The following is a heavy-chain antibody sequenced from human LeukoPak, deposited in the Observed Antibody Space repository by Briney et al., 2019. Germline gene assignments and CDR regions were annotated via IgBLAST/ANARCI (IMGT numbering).Heavy chain of an antibody. D-gene: IGHD2-2*01. CDR1: GGSFSGYY. J-gene: IGHJ1*01. V-gene: IGHV4-34*01. CDR3: ARGSPSQLPPAEYFQH. CDR2: INHSGST. Sequence: PSETLSLTCAVYGGSFSGYYWSWIRQPPGKGLEWIGEINHSGSTNYNPSLKSRVTISVDTSKNQFSLKLSSVTAADTAVYYCARGSPSQLPPAEYFQHWGQGTLVTVSS.